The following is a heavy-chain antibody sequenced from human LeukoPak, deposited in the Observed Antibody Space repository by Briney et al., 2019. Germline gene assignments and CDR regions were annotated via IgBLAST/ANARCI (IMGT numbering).Heavy chain of an antibody. D-gene: IGHD5-24*01. V-gene: IGHV3-30*04. CDR1: GFTFSSYA. CDR3: ARGAARMVEMATIISFEY. Sequence: PGGSLRLSCAASGFTFSSYAMHWVRQAPGKGLKWVAVISYDGSNKKYADSVKGRFTISRDNSKNTVYLQMNSVRAEDTAVYYCARGAARMVEMATIISFEYWGQGTLVTVSS. J-gene: IGHJ4*02. CDR2: ISYDGSNK.